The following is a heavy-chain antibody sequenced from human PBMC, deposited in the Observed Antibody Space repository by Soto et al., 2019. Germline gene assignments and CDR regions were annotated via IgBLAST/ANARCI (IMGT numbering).Heavy chain of an antibody. CDR2: INPSGGST. CDR1: GYTFTSYY. J-gene: IGHJ6*02. CDR3: ARDREQWLARYYYYYGMDV. D-gene: IGHD6-19*01. V-gene: IGHV1-46*01. Sequence: ASVKVSCKASGYTFTSYYMHWVRQAPGQGLEWMGIINPSGGSTSYAQKFQGRVTITADKSTSTAYMELSSLRSEDTAVYYCARDREQWLARYYYYYGMDVWGQGTTVTVSS.